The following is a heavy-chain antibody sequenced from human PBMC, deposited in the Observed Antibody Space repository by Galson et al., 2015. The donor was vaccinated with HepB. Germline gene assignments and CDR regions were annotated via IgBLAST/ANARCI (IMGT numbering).Heavy chain of an antibody. CDR3: ARVRGVDVYDAFDI. D-gene: IGHD3-3*01. J-gene: IGHJ3*02. Sequence: SLRLSCAASGFTFSSYTMNWVRQAPGKGLEWVSHISRSSSTIYYADSVKGRFTISRDNAMNSLYQQMNSLRAEDTAVYYCARVRGVDVYDAFDIWGQGTMVTVSS. CDR1: GFTFSSYT. V-gene: IGHV3-48*04. CDR2: ISRSSSTI.